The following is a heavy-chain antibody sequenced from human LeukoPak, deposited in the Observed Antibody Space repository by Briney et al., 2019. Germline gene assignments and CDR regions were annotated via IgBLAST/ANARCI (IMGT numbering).Heavy chain of an antibody. V-gene: IGHV1-46*01. D-gene: IGHD3-10*01. Sequence: ASVKVSCKASGYTFTSYYMHRVRQAPGQGLEWMGIINPSGGSTSYAQKFQGRVTMTRDTSTSTVYMELSSLRSEDTAVYYCARDGGMGSYWVRFDYWGQGTLVTVSS. J-gene: IGHJ4*02. CDR3: ARDGGMGSYWVRFDY. CDR2: INPSGGST. CDR1: GYTFTSYY.